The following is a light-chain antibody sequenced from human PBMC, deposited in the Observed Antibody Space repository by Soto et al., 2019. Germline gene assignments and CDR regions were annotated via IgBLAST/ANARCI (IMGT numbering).Light chain of an antibody. V-gene: IGKV3-20*01. CDR3: QQYGSSRWT. CDR2: GAS. CDR1: QSVSSSY. Sequence: EIVLTQSPGTLSLSPGERATLSGRASQSVSSSYLAWYQQKPGQAPRLLIYGASSRATGIPDRFSGSGSGTDFNLTISRLEPEDFAVYYCQQYGSSRWTFGQGTKVESK. J-gene: IGKJ1*01.